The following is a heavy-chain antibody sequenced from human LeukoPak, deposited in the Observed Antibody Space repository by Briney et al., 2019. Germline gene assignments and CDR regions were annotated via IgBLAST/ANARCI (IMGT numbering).Heavy chain of an antibody. V-gene: IGHV3-66*01. CDR1: GFTVNSNY. Sequence: PRGSVTLSCAASGFTVNSNYMSGLRQAPGKGLEWVAFIHSGGSTYHIESVMGRFTISRDNSKNTLYIQMTSLRAEDTAVYYCARVWDNSYFDLWGRGTLVTVSS. J-gene: IGHJ2*01. CDR3: ARVWDNSYFDL. CDR2: IHSGGST. D-gene: IGHD3-16*01.